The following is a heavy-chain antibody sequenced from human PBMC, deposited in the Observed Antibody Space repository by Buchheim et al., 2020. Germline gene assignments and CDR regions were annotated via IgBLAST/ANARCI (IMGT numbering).Heavy chain of an antibody. J-gene: IGHJ4*02. CDR2: IWYDGSNK. D-gene: IGHD2-15*01. CDR1: GFTFSSYG. CDR3: ARDSDRVVVVAATLAY. Sequence: QVQLVESGGGVVQPGRSLRLSCAASGFTFSSYGMHWVRQAPGKGLEWVAVIWYDGSNKYYADSVKGRFTISRDNSKNKLYLQMNSLRAEDTAVYYCARDSDRVVVVAATLAYWGQGTL. V-gene: IGHV3-33*01.